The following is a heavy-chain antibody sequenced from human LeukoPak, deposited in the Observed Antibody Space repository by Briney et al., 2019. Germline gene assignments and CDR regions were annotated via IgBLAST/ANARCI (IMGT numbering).Heavy chain of an antibody. D-gene: IGHD3-22*01. Sequence: GGSLRLSCAASGFTFSSYGMHWVRQAPGKGLEWVAVIWFDGSNKYYTDSVKGRFTISRDNSKNTLNLQMNSLRAEDTAIYYCAKDLSPYYYDSSGYYIPHDAFDIWGRGTMVTVSS. J-gene: IGHJ3*02. V-gene: IGHV3-33*06. CDR1: GFTFSSYG. CDR2: IWFDGSNK. CDR3: AKDLSPYYYDSSGYYIPHDAFDI.